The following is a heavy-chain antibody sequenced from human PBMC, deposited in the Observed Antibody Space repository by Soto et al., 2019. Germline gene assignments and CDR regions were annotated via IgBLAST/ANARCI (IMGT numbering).Heavy chain of an antibody. CDR3: ARTGDYSNYSSYYYYYGMDA. CDR2: IDPSDSYT. Sequence: GESLKISCKGSGYSFTSYWIGWVRQMPGKGLEWMGRIDPSDSYTNYSPSFQGHVTISADKSISTAYLQWSSLKASDTAMYYCARTGDYSNYSSYYYYYGMDAWGQGTTVTVSS. J-gene: IGHJ6*02. CDR1: GYSFTSYW. D-gene: IGHD4-4*01. V-gene: IGHV5-10-1*01.